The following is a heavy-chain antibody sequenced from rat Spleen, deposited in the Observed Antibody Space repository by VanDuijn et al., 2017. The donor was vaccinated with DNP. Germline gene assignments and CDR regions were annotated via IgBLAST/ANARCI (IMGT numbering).Heavy chain of an antibody. CDR1: GFTFSNYG. V-gene: IGHV5S13*01. CDR3: TTSDLYFDF. Sequence: EVQLVESGGGLVQPGRSLKLSCAASGFTFSNYGMAWVRRTPTKGLEWVASIRTGGGNTYYPDSVKGRFTISRDNAKNTLYLQMNSLRSEDTATYYCTTSDLYFDFWGQGVMVTVSS. CDR2: IRTGGGNT. J-gene: IGHJ2*01.